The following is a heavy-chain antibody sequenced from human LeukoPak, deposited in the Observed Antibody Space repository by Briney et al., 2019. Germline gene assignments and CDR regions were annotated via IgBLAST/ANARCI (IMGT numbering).Heavy chain of an antibody. CDR3: AKDDRKAVAGTLSY. D-gene: IGHD6-19*01. CDR1: GFTFSSYA. V-gene: IGHV3-23*01. Sequence: GGSLRLSCAASGFTFSSYAMSWVRQAPGKGLEWVSAISGSGGSTYYADSVKGRFTISRDNSKSTLYQQMNSLRAEDTAVYYCAKDDRKAVAGTLSYWGQGTLVTVSS. CDR2: ISGSGGST. J-gene: IGHJ4*02.